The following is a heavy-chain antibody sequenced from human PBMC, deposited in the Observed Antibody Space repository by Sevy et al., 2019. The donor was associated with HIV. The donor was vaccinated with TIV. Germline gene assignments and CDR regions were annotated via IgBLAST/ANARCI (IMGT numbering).Heavy chain of an antibody. J-gene: IGHJ6*02. CDR3: ARNGVRYYYGMDV. Sequence: GGSLRLSCAASGFTFSSYSMNWVRQAPGKGLEWVSSISSSSSYIYYADSVKGRFTISRDNAKNSLYLQMNSLRAEDTAVYYCARNGVRYYYGMDVWGQGTTVTVSS. CDR1: GFTFSSYS. D-gene: IGHD4-17*01. V-gene: IGHV3-21*01. CDR2: ISSSSSYI.